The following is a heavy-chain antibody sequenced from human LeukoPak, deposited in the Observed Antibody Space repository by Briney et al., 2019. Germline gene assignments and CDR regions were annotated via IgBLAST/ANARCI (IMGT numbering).Heavy chain of an antibody. CDR2: ISSSGSTI. Sequence: GGSLRLSCAASGFTFSDYYMSWIRQAPGKGLEWVSYISSSGSTIYYADSVKGRFTISRDNAKNSLYLQMNSLRAEDTAVYYCAREDFYGSGIFSLDYWGQGTLATVSS. V-gene: IGHV3-11*01. J-gene: IGHJ4*02. CDR1: GFTFSDYY. D-gene: IGHD3-10*01. CDR3: AREDFYGSGIFSLDY.